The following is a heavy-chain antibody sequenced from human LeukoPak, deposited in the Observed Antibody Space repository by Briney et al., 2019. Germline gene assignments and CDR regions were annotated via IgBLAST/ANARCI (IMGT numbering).Heavy chain of an antibody. CDR2: VTGRGDT. Sequence: PGGSLRLSCAASGFIFSRYAMSWVRQAPGKELEWVSTVTGRGDTYYADSVRGRFDISRDNSQHTVYLRMNSLRADDTAVYYCAKGNDLAQWVVFESWGQGTLVTVSS. J-gene: IGHJ4*02. CDR3: AKGNDLAQWVVFES. V-gene: IGHV3-23*01. D-gene: IGHD6-19*01. CDR1: GFIFSRYA.